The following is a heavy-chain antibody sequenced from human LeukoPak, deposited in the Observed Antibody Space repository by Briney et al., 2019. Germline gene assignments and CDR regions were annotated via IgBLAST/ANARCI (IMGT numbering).Heavy chain of an antibody. CDR3: ARSTKYPAEYFQH. J-gene: IGHJ1*01. D-gene: IGHD5/OR15-5a*01. Sequence: QPGGSLSLSCAASGFTFSSYWMHWVRQAPGKGLVWVSRINSDGSSTSYADSVKGRFTISRDNAKNTLYLQMNSLRAEDTAVYYCARSTKYPAEYFQHWGQGTLVTVSS. V-gene: IGHV3-74*01. CDR1: GFTFSSYW. CDR2: INSDGSST.